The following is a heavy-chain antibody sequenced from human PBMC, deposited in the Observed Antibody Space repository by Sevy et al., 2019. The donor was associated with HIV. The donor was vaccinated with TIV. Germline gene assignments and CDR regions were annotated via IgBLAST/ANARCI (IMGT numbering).Heavy chain of an antibody. CDR2: IKQDGSEK. CDR3: ARADYGSGRYYYNGMDV. J-gene: IGHJ6*02. CDR1: GFTFSSYW. Sequence: GGSLRLSCAASGFTFSSYWMSWVRQAPGKGLEWVANIKQDGSEKYYVDSMKGRFTISRDNAKNSLYLQMTSLIAEGTAVYYCARADYGSGRYYYNGMDVWGQGTTVTVSS. D-gene: IGHD3-10*01. V-gene: IGHV3-7*01.